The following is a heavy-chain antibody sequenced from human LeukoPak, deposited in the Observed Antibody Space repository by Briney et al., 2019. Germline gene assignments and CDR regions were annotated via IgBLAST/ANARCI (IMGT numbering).Heavy chain of an antibody. CDR1: GGSISSYY. CDR2: IYYSGST. Sequence: SETLSLTCTVSGGSISSYYWSWIRQPPGKGLEWIGYIYYSGSTYYNPSLKSRVTISVDTSKNQFSLKLSSVTAADTAVYYCARAEGLWFGEPTWPYGMDVWGQGTTVTVSS. D-gene: IGHD3-10*01. V-gene: IGHV4-59*01. CDR3: ARAEGLWFGEPTWPYGMDV. J-gene: IGHJ6*02.